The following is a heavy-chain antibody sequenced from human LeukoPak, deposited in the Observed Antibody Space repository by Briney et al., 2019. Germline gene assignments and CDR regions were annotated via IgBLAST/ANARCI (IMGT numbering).Heavy chain of an antibody. D-gene: IGHD2/OR15-2a*01. V-gene: IGHV3-23*01. CDR1: GFTFSSYA. CDR3: AKDFYLLRGGLFDY. CDR2: ISGSGGST. Sequence: GGSLRLSCAASGFTFSSYAMSWVRQAPGKGLEWVSAISGSGGSTYYADSVKGRFTISRDNSKSTLYLQMNSLRAEDTAVYYCAKDFYLLRGGLFDYWGQGTLVTVSS. J-gene: IGHJ4*02.